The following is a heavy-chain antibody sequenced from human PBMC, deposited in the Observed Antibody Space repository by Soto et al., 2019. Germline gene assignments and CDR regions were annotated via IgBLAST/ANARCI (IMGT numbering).Heavy chain of an antibody. CDR2: IYYSGST. CDR1: GGSISSGDYY. J-gene: IGHJ5*02. D-gene: IGHD2-21*02. V-gene: IGHV4-30-4*01. Sequence: TSETLSLTCTVSGGSISSGDYYWSWIRQPPGKGLEWIGYIYYSGSTYYNPSLKSRVTISVDTSKNQFSLKLSSVTAADTAVYYCARAMVVTQNWFDHWGQGTLVTVSS. CDR3: ARAMVVTQNWFDH.